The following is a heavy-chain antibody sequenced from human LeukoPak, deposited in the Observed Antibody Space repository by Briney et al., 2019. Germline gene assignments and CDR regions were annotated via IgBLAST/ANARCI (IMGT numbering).Heavy chain of an antibody. Sequence: ASVKVSCKASGYTFTNYGITWVRQAPGQGLEWMGWFSAYNGNTNYAQTLQDRVTMTTDTSTNTAYMELRSLRSDDTAVYFCARGVAGTEGLFEYWGQGTLVTASS. J-gene: IGHJ4*02. V-gene: IGHV1-18*01. CDR3: ARGVAGTEGLFEY. CDR1: GYTFTNYG. CDR2: FSAYNGNT. D-gene: IGHD6-19*01.